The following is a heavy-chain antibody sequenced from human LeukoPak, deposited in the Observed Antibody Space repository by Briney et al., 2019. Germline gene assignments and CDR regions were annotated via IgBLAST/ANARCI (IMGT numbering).Heavy chain of an antibody. J-gene: IGHJ4*02. CDR2: IKTDGSKT. CDR1: GFTLSSYW. V-gene: IGHV3-7*01. CDR3: ARDGIDGYIDY. Sequence: GGSLRLSCAASGFTLSSYWLSWVRQAPGKGLEWAANIKTDGSKTYYVDSVKGRFTISRDNAKNSLYLQMNSLRAEDTAVYYCARDGIDGYIDYWGQGTLVTVSS. D-gene: IGHD5-24*01.